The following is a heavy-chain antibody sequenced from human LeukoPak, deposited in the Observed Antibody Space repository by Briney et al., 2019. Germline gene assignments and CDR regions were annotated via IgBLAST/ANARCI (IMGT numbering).Heavy chain of an antibody. D-gene: IGHD5-18*01. CDR2: ISYDGSNK. V-gene: IGHV3-30*04. CDR1: GFTFSSYA. J-gene: IGHJ4*02. CDR3: ARADTAMVLDY. Sequence: GGSLRLSCAASGFTFSSYAMHWVRQAPGKGLEWVAVISYDGSNKYYADSVKGRFTISRDNSKNTLYLQMNSLRAEDTAVYYCARADTAMVLDYWGQGTLVTASS.